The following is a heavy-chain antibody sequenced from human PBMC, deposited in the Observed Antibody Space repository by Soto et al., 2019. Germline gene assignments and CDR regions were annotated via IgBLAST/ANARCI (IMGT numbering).Heavy chain of an antibody. J-gene: IGHJ4*01. Sequence: QVQLQESGPGLVEPSGTLSLTCGVSGGSISTHNWWSWVRQSPGRGLEWIGENYHYGGTNYNPSLIIPVTVSVAKSKNQFSLELTSVTAADTAVYYCASEKGAGTYLGFDYWGHGTLVTVSS. D-gene: IGHD3-10*01. V-gene: IGHV4-4*02. CDR1: GGSISTHNW. CDR2: NYHYGGT. CDR3: ASEKGAGTYLGFDY.